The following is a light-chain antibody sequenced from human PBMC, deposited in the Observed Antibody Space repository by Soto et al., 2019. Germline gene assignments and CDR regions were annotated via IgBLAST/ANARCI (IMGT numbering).Light chain of an antibody. J-gene: IGKJ3*01. CDR3: QQYGSSVFT. Sequence: EIVLTQSPGTLSLSPGERATLSCRASQSVSSSYLAWYQQKPGQAPRLLIYGASSRATGIPDRFSGSGSGTDFTLTISRLEPEDFAVYYYQQYGSSVFTFGPGTKVDIK. V-gene: IGKV3-20*01. CDR1: QSVSSSY. CDR2: GAS.